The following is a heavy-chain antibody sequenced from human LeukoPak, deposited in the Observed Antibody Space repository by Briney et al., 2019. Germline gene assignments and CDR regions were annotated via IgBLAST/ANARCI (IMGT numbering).Heavy chain of an antibody. CDR3: AKAASGSYLYYFDY. CDR1: GITLSNYG. Sequence: PGGSLRLSCAVSGITLSNYGMSWVRQAPGKGLEWVSTISYSGGSTYYVDSVKGRFTTSRDNSENTLYLQLNSLGAEDTAVYYCAKAASGSYLYYFDYWGQGTLVTVSS. D-gene: IGHD1-26*01. J-gene: IGHJ4*02. CDR2: ISYSGGST. V-gene: IGHV3-23*01.